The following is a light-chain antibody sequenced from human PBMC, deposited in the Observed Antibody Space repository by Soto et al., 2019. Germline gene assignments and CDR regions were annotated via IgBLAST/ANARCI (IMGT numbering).Light chain of an antibody. CDR2: AAS. Sequence: DIQMTQSPSSLSASVGDRVTITCRASQSISTYLNWYQQNPGKAPKLLIYAASSLQSGVPSKVSGSGSGTDFTFISSSLQPEDFATYYCQQSYSTPRTFGQGTKVEMK. CDR3: QQSYSTPRT. CDR1: QSISTY. V-gene: IGKV1-39*01. J-gene: IGKJ1*01.